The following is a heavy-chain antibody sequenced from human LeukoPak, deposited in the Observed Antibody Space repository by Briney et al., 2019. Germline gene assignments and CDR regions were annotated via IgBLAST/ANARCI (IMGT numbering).Heavy chain of an antibody. CDR2: MNPKSGNT. J-gene: IGHJ5*02. D-gene: IGHD5-12*01. CDR3: AKAAIMAPMNADWFDP. V-gene: IGHV1-8*01. Sequence: GASVKVSCKASGYTSTNYEINWVRQATGQGLEWMGWMNPKSGNTAYAQKFQGRVSMTWDTSIGTAYLELSSLTSDDTAAYYCAKAAIMAPMNADWFDPWGQGTLVTVSS. CDR1: GYTSTNYE.